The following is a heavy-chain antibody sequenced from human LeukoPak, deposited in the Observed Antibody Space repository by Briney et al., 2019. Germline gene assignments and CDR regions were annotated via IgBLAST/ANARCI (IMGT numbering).Heavy chain of an antibody. CDR3: ARDGGIYSGYDTCFDY. CDR1: GFTFSSYS. V-gene: IGHV3-21*01. D-gene: IGHD5-12*01. CDR2: ISSSSSYI. Sequence: GGSLRLSCAASGFTFSSYSLNWVRQAPGKGLEWVSSISSSSSYIYYADSVKGRFTISRDNAKNSLYLQMNSLRAEDTAVYYCARDGGIYSGYDTCFDYWGQGTLVTVSS. J-gene: IGHJ4*02.